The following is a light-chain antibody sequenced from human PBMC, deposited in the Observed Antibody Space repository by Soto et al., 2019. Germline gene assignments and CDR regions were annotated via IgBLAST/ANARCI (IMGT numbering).Light chain of an antibody. CDR2: GAS. CDR1: QSVNSSY. Sequence: EVVLPQSPGTLSLSPGESVTLSCRASQSVNSSYLTWYQQKPGQAPRLLIYGASSRATGIPDRFSGSGSGTDFTLTISRLEPEDFAVYYGQQYGSSYTVGQATKLEIK. CDR3: QQYGSSYT. V-gene: IGKV3-20*01. J-gene: IGKJ2*01.